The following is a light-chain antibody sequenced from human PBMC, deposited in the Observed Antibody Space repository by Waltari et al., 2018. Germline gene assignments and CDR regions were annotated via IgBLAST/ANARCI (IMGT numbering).Light chain of an antibody. V-gene: IGLV1-47*01. CDR2: RDN. CDR3: ASWDFRLTVWV. J-gene: IGLJ3*02. CDR1: RSNVGSNY. Sequence: QSVLTQPPSASGTPGRKVTISCSGGRSNVGSNYVNWYQHFPGSDPKLLFYRDNQRHSGVPARFSVSKSGTSASLSISDLRPEDEADYYCASWDFRLTVWVFGGGSRLTVL.